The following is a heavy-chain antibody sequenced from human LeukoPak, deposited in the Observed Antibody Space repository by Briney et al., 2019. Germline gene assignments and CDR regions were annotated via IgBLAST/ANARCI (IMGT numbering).Heavy chain of an antibody. CDR2: ISSNGGST. CDR3: VKDHKAIVVGVTATFDY. D-gene: IGHD2-15*01. V-gene: IGHV3-64D*09. Sequence: GGSLRLSCSASGFTFSSYAMHWVRQAPGKGLEYVSAISSNGGSTYYADSVKGRFTISRDNSKTTLYLQMSSLRTEDTAVYYWVKDHKAIVVGVTATFDYWGRGTLVTVPP. J-gene: IGHJ4*02. CDR1: GFTFSSYA.